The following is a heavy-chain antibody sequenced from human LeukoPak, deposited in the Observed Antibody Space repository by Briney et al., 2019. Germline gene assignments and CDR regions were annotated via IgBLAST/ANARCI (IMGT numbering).Heavy chain of an antibody. CDR2: MYPSGST. J-gene: IGHJ4*02. CDR1: GGSISSSNW. Sequence: SETLSLTCAVSGGSISSSNWWSWVRQPPGKGLEWIGEMYPSGSTNYNPSLKSRATISIHTSRKQFSLKLTSVTAPDTAVYYCARDTINIGLRLGEYADSWGQGILVTVSS. D-gene: IGHD3-16*01. V-gene: IGHV4-4*02. CDR3: ARDTINIGLRLGEYADS.